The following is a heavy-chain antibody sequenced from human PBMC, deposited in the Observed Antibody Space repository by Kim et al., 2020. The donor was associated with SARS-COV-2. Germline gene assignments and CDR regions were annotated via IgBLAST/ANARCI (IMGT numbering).Heavy chain of an antibody. Sequence: GGSLRLSCAASGFTFSIFSMDWVRQAPGKGLEWVSVIWYNGSKNYEEAARERLFIITNDTYKKPQLLQMSMMGAEATAVYCGRRDGGGCYLRGQG. D-gene: IGHD3-22*01. CDR3: RRDGGGCYL. V-gene: IGHV3-33*01. J-gene: IGHJ1*01. CDR1: GFTFSIFS. CDR2: IWYNGSKN.